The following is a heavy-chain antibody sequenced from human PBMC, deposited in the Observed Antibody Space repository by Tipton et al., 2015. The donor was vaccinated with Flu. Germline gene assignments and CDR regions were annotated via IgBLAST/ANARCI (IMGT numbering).Heavy chain of an antibody. V-gene: IGHV3-48*03. CDR3: ARERVTVHHGWFDP. D-gene: IGHD4-23*01. CDR2: ISSTGRSI. CDR1: GFPFSGFE. J-gene: IGHJ5*02. Sequence: SLRLSCAASGFPFSGFEMNWVRQAPGKGLEWVSYISSTGRSIYYADSVKGRFIISRDNAKNSLYLQMDSLKVEDTGAYYCARERVTVHHGWFDPWGQGILVTVSS.